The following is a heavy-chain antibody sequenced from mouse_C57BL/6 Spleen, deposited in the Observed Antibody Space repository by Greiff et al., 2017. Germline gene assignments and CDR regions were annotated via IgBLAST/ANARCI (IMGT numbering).Heavy chain of an antibody. CDR3: EKRNEGGYFDY. CDR1: GYTFTEYT. J-gene: IGHJ2*01. V-gene: IGHV1-62-2*01. CDR2: FDPGSGSI. Sequence: QVQLQQSGAELVKPGASVKLSCKASGYTFTEYTIHWVKQRSGQGLEWIGWFDPGSGSIKYNEKFKDKATLTADKSSSTAYMELSRLTSEDSAVXFCEKRNEGGYFDYWGQGTTLTVSS.